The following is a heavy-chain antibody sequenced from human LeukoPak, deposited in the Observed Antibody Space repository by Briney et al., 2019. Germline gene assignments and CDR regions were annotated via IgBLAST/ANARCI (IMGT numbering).Heavy chain of an antibody. CDR3: ARELGGDIVVVPAALFDY. V-gene: IGHV3-21*01. CDR2: ISSSSSYI. D-gene: IGHD2-2*01. Sequence: GGSLRLSCAASGFTFSSYSMNWVRRAPGKGLEWVSSISSSSSYIYYADSVKGRFTISRDNAKNSLYLQMNSLRAEDTAVYYCARELGGDIVVVPAALFDYWGQGTLVTVSS. J-gene: IGHJ4*02. CDR1: GFTFSSYS.